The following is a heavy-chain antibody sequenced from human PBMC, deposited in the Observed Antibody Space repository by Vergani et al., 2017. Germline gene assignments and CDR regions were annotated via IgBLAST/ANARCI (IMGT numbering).Heavy chain of an antibody. CDR1: GGSFSPGGQS. D-gene: IGHD3-9*01. J-gene: IGHJ4*02. Sequence: QVQLQESGPGLVKPSQTLSLTCTVSGGSFSPGGQSWTWLRQSAGKGLEWIGRLYTSGATNYNPSLRSRAIMSVDASKKQFSLKLTSVTAADTAIYFCARTESFILRYFHWALWGQGTLVTVSS. CDR3: ARTESFILRYFHWAL. V-gene: IGHV4-61*02. CDR2: LYTSGAT.